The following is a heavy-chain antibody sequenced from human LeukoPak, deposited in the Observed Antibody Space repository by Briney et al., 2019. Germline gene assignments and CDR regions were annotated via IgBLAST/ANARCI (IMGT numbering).Heavy chain of an antibody. Sequence: GGSLRLSCAASGFTFSSYEMNWVRQAPGKGLEWVSYISSSGSTIYYADSVKGRFTISRENAKNSLYLQMNSLRAEDTAVYYCARDDAMGATIDYWGQGTLVTVSS. D-gene: IGHD1-26*01. J-gene: IGHJ4*02. CDR1: GFTFSSYE. CDR2: ISSSGSTI. V-gene: IGHV3-48*03. CDR3: ARDDAMGATIDY.